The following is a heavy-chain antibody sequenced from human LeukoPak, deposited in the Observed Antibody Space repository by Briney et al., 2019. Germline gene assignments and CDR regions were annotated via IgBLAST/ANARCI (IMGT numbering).Heavy chain of an antibody. CDR3: ARGPRSIVVVPAANRYYYYYMDV. V-gene: IGHV4-34*01. J-gene: IGHJ6*03. CDR2: INHSGST. D-gene: IGHD2-2*01. Sequence: PSETLSLTCAVYGGSFSGYYWSWIRQPPGKGLEWIGEINHSGSTNYNPSLKGRVTISVDTSKNQFSLKLSSVTAADTAVYYCARGPRSIVVVPAANRYYYYYMDVWGKGTTVTVSS. CDR1: GGSFSGYY.